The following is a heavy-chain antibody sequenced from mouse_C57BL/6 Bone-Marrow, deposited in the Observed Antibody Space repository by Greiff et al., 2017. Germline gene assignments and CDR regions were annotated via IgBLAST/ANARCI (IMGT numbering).Heavy chain of an antibody. Sequence: EVQLQESGPELVKPGASVKISCKASGYSFTGYYMNWVKQSPEKSLEWIGEINPSTGGTTYNQKFKAKATLTVDKSSSTAYMQLKSLTSEDSAVYYCARGDGPYYVDYWGQGTTLTVSS. CDR3: ARGDGPYYVDY. D-gene: IGHD1-1*01. CDR2: INPSTGGT. V-gene: IGHV1-42*01. CDR1: GYSFTGYY. J-gene: IGHJ2*01.